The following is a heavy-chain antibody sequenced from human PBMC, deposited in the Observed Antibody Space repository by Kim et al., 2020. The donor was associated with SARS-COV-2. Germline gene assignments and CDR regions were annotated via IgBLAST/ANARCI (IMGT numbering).Heavy chain of an antibody. CDR2: ISYDGSNK. Sequence: GGSLRLSCAASGFTFSSYGMHWVRQAPGKGLEWVAVISYDGSNKYYADSVKGRFTISRDNSKNTLYMQMNSLRAEDTAVYYCARDLSETTVDYYGMDVWG. J-gene: IGHJ6*01. D-gene: IGHD4-17*01. CDR3: ARDLSETTVDYYGMDV. V-gene: IGHV3-33*05. CDR1: GFTFSSYG.